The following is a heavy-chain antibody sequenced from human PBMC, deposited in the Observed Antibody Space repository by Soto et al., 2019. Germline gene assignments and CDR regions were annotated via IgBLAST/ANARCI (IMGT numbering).Heavy chain of an antibody. Sequence: QLQLQESGPGLVKTSQTLSLTCTVSGGSIRRSDYYWSWVRQLPGRGLEWIGYIYYSGSTFYNPSLMSRLAISVDTSRNQFSLSLTSVTAADTAVYYCARLESVTRSLGYFDYWGQGIRVTVTS. D-gene: IGHD7-27*01. J-gene: IGHJ4*02. CDR2: IYYSGST. CDR1: GGSIRRSDYY. V-gene: IGHV4-31*03. CDR3: ARLESVTRSLGYFDY.